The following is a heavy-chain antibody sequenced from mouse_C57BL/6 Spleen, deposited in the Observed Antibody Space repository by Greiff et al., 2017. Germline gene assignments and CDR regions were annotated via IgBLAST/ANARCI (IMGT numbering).Heavy chain of an antibody. Sequence: QVQLQQPGAELVMPGASVKLSCKASGYTFTSYWMHWVKQRPGQGLAWIGEIDPSDSYTNYNQKFKGKSTLTVDKSSSTAYMQLSSLTSEDSAVYYCARGDYGSSYQYFDVWGTGTTGTVSS. J-gene: IGHJ1*03. CDR3: ARGDYGSSYQYFDV. CDR2: IDPSDSYT. D-gene: IGHD1-1*01. V-gene: IGHV1-69*01. CDR1: GYTFTSYW.